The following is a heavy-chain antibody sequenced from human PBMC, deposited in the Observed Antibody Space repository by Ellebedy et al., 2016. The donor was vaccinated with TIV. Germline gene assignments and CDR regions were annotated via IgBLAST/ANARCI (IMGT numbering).Heavy chain of an antibody. CDR3: ARGGYGRNSGNFDY. J-gene: IGHJ4*02. D-gene: IGHD4-23*01. Sequence: MPSETLSLTCTVSGASISGYYWTWIRQPPGKGLEWLGYVYNTGSTNYNPSLTSRVTISMDTAKHQFSLQLTSVTAADTAVYYCARGGYGRNSGNFDYWGQGTLVTVSS. CDR2: VYNTGST. V-gene: IGHV4-59*01. CDR1: GASISGYY.